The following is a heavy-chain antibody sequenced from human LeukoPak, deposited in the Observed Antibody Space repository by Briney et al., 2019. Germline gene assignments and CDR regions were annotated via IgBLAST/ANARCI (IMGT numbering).Heavy chain of an antibody. D-gene: IGHD3-22*01. Sequence: SETLSLTCTVSGGSISSYYWSWIRQPPGKGLEWIGYIYYSGSTNYNPSLKSRVTISVDTSKNQFSLKLSSVTAADTAVYYCARASSGYLGDAFDIWGQGTMVTVSS. J-gene: IGHJ3*02. CDR1: GGSISSYY. CDR3: ARASSGYLGDAFDI. CDR2: IYYSGST. V-gene: IGHV4-59*12.